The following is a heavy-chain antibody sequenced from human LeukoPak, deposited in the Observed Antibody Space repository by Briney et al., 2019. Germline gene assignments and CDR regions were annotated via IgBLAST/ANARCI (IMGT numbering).Heavy chain of an antibody. V-gene: IGHV3-74*01. CDR2: ISSDGANA. J-gene: IGHJ4*02. D-gene: IGHD4/OR15-4a*01. CDR1: GFTFSTYW. CDR3: ARRAGAYSHPYDY. Sequence: PGGSLRLSCAASGFTFSTYWMHWVRQVPGKGLVWVSRISSDGANANYADSVKGRFTISRDNSKNTLYLQMNSLRAEDTAVYYCARRAGAYSHPYDYWGQGTLVTVSS.